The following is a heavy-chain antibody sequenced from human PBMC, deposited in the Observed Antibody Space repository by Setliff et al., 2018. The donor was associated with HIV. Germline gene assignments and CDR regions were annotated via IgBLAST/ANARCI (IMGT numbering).Heavy chain of an antibody. CDR1: GGSFSGYY. D-gene: IGHD3-3*01. CDR3: ARRSDFWSEGDAFDI. Sequence: SETLSLTCAVYGGSFSGYYWSWIRQPPGEGLEWIGEINHSGSTNYNPSLKSRVTISVDTSKNQFSLKLSSVTAADTAVYYCARRSDFWSEGDAFDIWGQGTMVTVS. J-gene: IGHJ3*02. V-gene: IGHV4-34*01. CDR2: INHSGST.